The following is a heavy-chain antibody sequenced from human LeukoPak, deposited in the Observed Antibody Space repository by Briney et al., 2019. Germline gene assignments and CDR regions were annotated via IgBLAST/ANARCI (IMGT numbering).Heavy chain of an antibody. J-gene: IGHJ1*01. Sequence: GRSLRLSCAASGFTFSSYAMHWVRQAPGKGLEWVAVISYDGSNKYYADSVKGRFTISRDNSKNTLYLQMNSLRAEDTAVYYCARELNIAVADGAFQHWGQGTLVTVSS. CDR2: ISYDGSNK. V-gene: IGHV3-30*04. CDR1: GFTFSSYA. D-gene: IGHD6-19*01. CDR3: ARELNIAVADGAFQH.